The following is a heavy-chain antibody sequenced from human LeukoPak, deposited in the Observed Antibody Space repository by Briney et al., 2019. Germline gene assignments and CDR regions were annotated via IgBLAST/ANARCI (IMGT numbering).Heavy chain of an antibody. CDR3: AKGATDYGDYESDY. D-gene: IGHD4-17*01. J-gene: IGHJ4*02. V-gene: IGHV3-30*18. CDR2: ISYDGSNK. CDR1: GFTFSSYG. Sequence: GGSLRLSCAASGFTFSSYGMHWVRQAPGKGLEWVAVISYDGSNKYYADSVKGRFTISRDNSKNMLYLQMNSLRAEDTAVYYCAKGATDYGDYESDYWGQGTLVTVSS.